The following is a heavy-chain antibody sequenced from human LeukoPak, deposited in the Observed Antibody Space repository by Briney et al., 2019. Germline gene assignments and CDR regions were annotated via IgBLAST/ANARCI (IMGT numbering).Heavy chain of an antibody. CDR2: TYYRSKWYN. Sequence: SQTLSLTCAISGDSVSSNSAAWNWIRQSPSRGLEWLGRTYYRSKWYNDYAVSVKSRISINPHTSKNQFSLQLNSVTTEDTAVYYCAREGRDYYGSGSYYNGGNYFDYWGQGTLVTVSS. CDR3: AREGRDYYGSGSYYNGGNYFDY. CDR1: GDSVSSNSAA. D-gene: IGHD3-10*01. V-gene: IGHV6-1*01. J-gene: IGHJ4*02.